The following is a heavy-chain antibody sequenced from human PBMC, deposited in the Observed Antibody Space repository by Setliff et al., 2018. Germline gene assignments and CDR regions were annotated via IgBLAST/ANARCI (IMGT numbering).Heavy chain of an antibody. V-gene: IGHV5-51*01. J-gene: IGHJ4*02. CDR3: ARSAWGSSGYYPYYFDY. CDR2: VYPGDSDT. D-gene: IGHD3-22*01. CDR1: GYTFTNYW. Sequence: PGESLKISCKGSGYTFTNYWIAWVRQMPGKGLGWMGVVYPGDSDTRYSPSFQGQVTMSADKSFSTAFLQWSSLKASDTAMYYCARSAWGSSGYYPYYFDYWGQGTLVTVSS.